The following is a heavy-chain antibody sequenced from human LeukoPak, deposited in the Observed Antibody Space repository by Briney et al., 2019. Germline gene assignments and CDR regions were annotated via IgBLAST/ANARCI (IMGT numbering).Heavy chain of an antibody. CDR3: AKQLTARSLGE. CDR2: ISVSGDRT. D-gene: IGHD6-6*01. CDR1: GFTFSNFA. J-gene: IGHJ4*02. V-gene: IGHV3-23*01. Sequence: SGGSLRLSCAASGFTFSNFAMSWLRQAPGKGLEWVSGISVSGDRTYYADSVRGRFTISRGNSKNTLYLQMYSLRGDDTAVYYCAKQLTARSLGEGGQGTLVTVSS.